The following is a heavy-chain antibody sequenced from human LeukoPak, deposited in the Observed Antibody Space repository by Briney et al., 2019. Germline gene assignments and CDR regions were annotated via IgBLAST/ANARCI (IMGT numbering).Heavy chain of an antibody. J-gene: IGHJ4*02. CDR3: ATSGYSGYGIDN. Sequence: PGGSLRLSCAASGFTFSNHGMHWVRQAPGKGLEWVAVISFDGSNKYYADSVKGRFTISRDNSKNTLYLQMNSLRVEDTAVYYCATSGYSGYGIDNWGQGTLVAVSS. CDR1: GFTFSNHG. CDR2: ISFDGSNK. V-gene: IGHV3-30*03. D-gene: IGHD5-12*01.